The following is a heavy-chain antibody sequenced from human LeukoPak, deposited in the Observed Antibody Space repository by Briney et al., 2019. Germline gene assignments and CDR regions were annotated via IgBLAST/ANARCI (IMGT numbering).Heavy chain of an antibody. CDR2: ISWNSGSI. J-gene: IGHJ4*02. Sequence: PGRSLRLSCAASGFTFDDYAMHWVRQAPGKGLEWVSGISWNSGSIGYADSVKGRFTISRDNAKNTLYLQMNSLRAEDTAVYYCAKDTRSDYWGQGTLVTVSS. V-gene: IGHV3-9*01. CDR3: AKDTRSDY. CDR1: GFTFDDYA.